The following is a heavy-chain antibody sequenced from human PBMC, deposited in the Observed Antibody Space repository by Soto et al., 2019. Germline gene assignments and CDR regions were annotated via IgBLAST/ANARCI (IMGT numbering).Heavy chain of an antibody. CDR1: GFTFSNYR. Sequence: PGWSLRLSCAASGFTFSNYRMHWVRRAPGKGLVWVSRIHSDGSSTNYADSVKGRFTISRDNAKNTLYLQMNSLRAEDTAVYYCERDLAAWVFGVLTPPGLDPGGKGHVVTV. J-gene: IGHJ5*02. CDR2: IHSDGSST. D-gene: IGHD3-3*01. V-gene: IGHV3-74*01. CDR3: ERDLAAWVFGVLTPPGLDP.